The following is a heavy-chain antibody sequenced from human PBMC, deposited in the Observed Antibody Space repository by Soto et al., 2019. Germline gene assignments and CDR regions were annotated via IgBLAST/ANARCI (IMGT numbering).Heavy chain of an antibody. CDR1: EVNSGSYG. J-gene: IGHJ1*01. V-gene: IGHV3-21*04. CDR2: ISSSSSYI. D-gene: IGHD2-2*03. Sequence: SVSCRASEVNSGSYGRNWVSKDKGKGLEWVSSISSSSSYIYYADSVKGRFTISRDNSKNTLYLQMNSLRAEDTAVYYCAKVEIVVVPAVGAFFAYRVQGTPVPGSP. CDR3: AKVEIVVVPAVGAFFAY.